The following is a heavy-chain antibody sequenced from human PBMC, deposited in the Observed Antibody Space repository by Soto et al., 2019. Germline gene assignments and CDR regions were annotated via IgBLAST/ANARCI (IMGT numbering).Heavy chain of an antibody. CDR3: ARDRQRGKAGMDV. CDR2: IYYSGST. V-gene: IGHV4-59*01. D-gene: IGHD3-10*01. J-gene: IGHJ6*02. Sequence: SETLSLTCTVSCGSISSYYWSWIRQPPGKGLEWIGYIYYSGSTNYNPSLKSRVTISVDTSKNQFSLKLSSVTAADTAVYYCARDRQRGKAGMDVWGQGTTVTVSS. CDR1: CGSISSYY.